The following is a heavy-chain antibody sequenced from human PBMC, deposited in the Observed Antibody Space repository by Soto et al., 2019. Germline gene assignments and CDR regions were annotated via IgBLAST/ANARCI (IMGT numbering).Heavy chain of an antibody. J-gene: IGHJ4*02. CDR1: GYTFTGYA. D-gene: IGHD2-15*01. V-gene: IGHV1-3*01. CDR3: ARDLGGWPDY. Sequence: ASVKVSCKASGYTFTGYARHWVRQAPGQRLEWMGWTNAGNGNTKYSQKFQGRVTITRDTSASTAYMELSSLRSEDTAVYYCARDLGGWPDYWGQGTLVTVSS. CDR2: TNAGNGNT.